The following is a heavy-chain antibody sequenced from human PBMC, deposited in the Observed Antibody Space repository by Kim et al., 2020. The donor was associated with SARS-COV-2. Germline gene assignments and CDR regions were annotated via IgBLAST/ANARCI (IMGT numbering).Heavy chain of an antibody. CDR2: DYSSGST. CDR3: ARSRFRRNSAPFDY. Sequence: SETLSLTCTVSGASISSNEYFWSWIRHHPGKGLNWIVYDYSSGSTYYNPSRRSRVSISVYTTKNQLSLKLSTVTAADTGVYYCARSRFRRNSAPFDYWGQGALVTVSS. J-gene: IGHJ4*02. CDR1: GASISSNEYF. V-gene: IGHV4-31*03. D-gene: IGHD1-26*01.